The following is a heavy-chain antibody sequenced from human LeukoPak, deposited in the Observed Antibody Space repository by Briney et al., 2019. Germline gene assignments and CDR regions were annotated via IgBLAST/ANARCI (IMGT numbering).Heavy chain of an antibody. Sequence: PWGSLRLSCAASRFTFSSYAMSWVRQAPGKGLEWVSAISGSGGSTYYADSVKGRFTISRDNSKNTLYLQMNSLRAEDTAVYYCAKDSSGWLTRDYWGQGTLVTVSS. D-gene: IGHD6-19*01. CDR3: AKDSSGWLTRDY. CDR2: ISGSGGST. V-gene: IGHV3-23*01. J-gene: IGHJ4*02. CDR1: RFTFSSYA.